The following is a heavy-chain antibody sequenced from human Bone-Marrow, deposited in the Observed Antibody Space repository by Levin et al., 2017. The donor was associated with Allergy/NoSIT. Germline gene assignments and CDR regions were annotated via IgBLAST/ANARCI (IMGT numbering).Heavy chain of an antibody. CDR1: GFTFSRNA. Sequence: SCAASGFTFSRNAMSWVRQAPGKGLEWVSAISGSGGSTHYADSVKGRFTISRDNSKNTLYLQMNSLRAEDTAVYYCAKDGVEATISGWYFDLWGRGTLFTVSS. D-gene: IGHD5-12*01. CDR3: AKDGVEATISGWYFDL. CDR2: ISGSGGST. J-gene: IGHJ2*01. V-gene: IGHV3-23*01.